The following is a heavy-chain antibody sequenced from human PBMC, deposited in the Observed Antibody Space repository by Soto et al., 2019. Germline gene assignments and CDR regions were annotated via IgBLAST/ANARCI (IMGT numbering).Heavy chain of an antibody. CDR3: ARAVYDCWSGYYDMDV. V-gene: IGHV1-8*01. J-gene: IGHJ6*03. CDR2: MNTNSGHT. CDR1: GYTFTSYD. Sequence: QVQLVQSGAEVKKPGASVKVSCKASGYTFTSYDINWVRQATGQGLEWMGWMNTNSGHTGYAQKCQGRVTMTRNTSISTAYMELSRLRSEDTAVDYCARAVYDCWSGYYDMDVWGKGTTVTVSS. D-gene: IGHD3-3*01.